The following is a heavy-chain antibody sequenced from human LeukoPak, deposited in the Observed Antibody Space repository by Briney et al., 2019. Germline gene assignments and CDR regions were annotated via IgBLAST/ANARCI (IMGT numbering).Heavy chain of an antibody. J-gene: IGHJ5*02. CDR3: ARDSGTTGEVKFDP. V-gene: IGHV4-39*07. D-gene: IGHD3-10*01. CDR1: GGFITSSSYY. Sequence: SSETLSLTCTVSGGFITSSSYYWGWIRHPPGRGLEWIGNIHDSGSTYYNPSPKSRVTISVDTSKNSFSLKLSSVTAADTDVYYCARDSGTTGEVKFDPWGKGTLVTVSS. CDR2: IHDSGST.